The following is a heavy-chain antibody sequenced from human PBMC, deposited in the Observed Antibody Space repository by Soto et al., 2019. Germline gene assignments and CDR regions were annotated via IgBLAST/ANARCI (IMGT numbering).Heavy chain of an antibody. V-gene: IGHV4-59*01. CDR1: GGSISGYG. Sequence: PSETLSLTCTVSGGSISGYGGSLIRQPPGKGLEWIGYIYYSGSTNYNPSLKSRVTISVDTSKNQFSLKLSSVTAADTAVYYCARAGRYFDWLSPTIYFDYWGQGTLVTVSS. D-gene: IGHD3-9*01. CDR3: ARAGRYFDWLSPTIYFDY. CDR2: IYYSGST. J-gene: IGHJ4*02.